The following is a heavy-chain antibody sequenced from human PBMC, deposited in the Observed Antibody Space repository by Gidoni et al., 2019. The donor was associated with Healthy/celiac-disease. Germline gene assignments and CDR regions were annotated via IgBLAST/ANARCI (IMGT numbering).Heavy chain of an antibody. Sequence: QLQLQESGPGLVKPSETLSLTCTVSGGSISSSSYYWGWIRQPPGKGLEWIGSIYYSGSTYYNPYLKSRVTISVDTSKNQFSLKLSSVTAADTAVYYCVANWNYLPWNWYFDLWGRGTLVTVSS. V-gene: IGHV4-39*01. CDR3: VANWNYLPWNWYFDL. D-gene: IGHD1-7*01. CDR1: GGSISSSSYY. J-gene: IGHJ2*01. CDR2: IYYSGST.